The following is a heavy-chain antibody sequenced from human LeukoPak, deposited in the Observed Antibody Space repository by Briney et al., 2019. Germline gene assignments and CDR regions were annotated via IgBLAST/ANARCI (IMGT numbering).Heavy chain of an antibody. Sequence: SETLFLTCSVSGYSISSGYYWSWIRQPPGKGLEWIGEINHSGSTNYNPSLKSRVTISVDTSKNQFSLKLSSVTAADTAVYYCARRGSGGYYYYYMDVWGKGTTVTISS. J-gene: IGHJ6*03. V-gene: IGHV4-38-2*02. CDR1: GYSISSGYY. D-gene: IGHD3-10*01. CDR2: INHSGST. CDR3: ARRGSGGYYYYYMDV.